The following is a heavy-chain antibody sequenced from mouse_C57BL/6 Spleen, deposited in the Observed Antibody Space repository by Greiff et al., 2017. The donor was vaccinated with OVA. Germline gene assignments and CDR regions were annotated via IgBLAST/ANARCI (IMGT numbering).Heavy chain of an antibody. CDR3: ARSRYYSNYLGWYFDV. CDR1: EYEFPSHD. V-gene: IGHV5-2*01. Sequence: EVKVVESGGGLVKPGESLKLSCESNEYEFPSHDMSWVRQTPEKRLELVAAINSDGGSNYYPDTMERLCIISRYKTKKTVYLQMSSLRAEDTALYYCARSRYYSNYLGWYFDVWGTGTTVTVSS. D-gene: IGHD2-5*01. J-gene: IGHJ1*03. CDR2: INSDGGSN.